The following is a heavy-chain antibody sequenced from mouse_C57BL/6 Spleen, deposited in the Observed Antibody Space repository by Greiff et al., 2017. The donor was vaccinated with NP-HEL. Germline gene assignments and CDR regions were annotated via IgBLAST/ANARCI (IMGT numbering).Heavy chain of an antibody. CDR2: IYPGDGDT. Sequence: QVQLQQSGAELVKPGASVKISCKASGYAFSSYWMNWVQQRPGKGLEWIGQIYPGDGDTNYNGKFKGKATLTADKSSSTAYMQLSSLTSEDSAVYFCAKLGGLDYWGQGTTLTVSS. CDR3: AKLGGLDY. CDR1: GYAFSSYW. D-gene: IGHD4-1*01. V-gene: IGHV1-80*01. J-gene: IGHJ2*01.